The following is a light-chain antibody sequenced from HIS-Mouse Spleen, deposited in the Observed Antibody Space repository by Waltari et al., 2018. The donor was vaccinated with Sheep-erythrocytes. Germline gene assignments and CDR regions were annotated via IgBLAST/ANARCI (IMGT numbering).Light chain of an antibody. J-gene: IGLJ3*02. V-gene: IGLV2-23*01. CDR2: EGS. CDR3: CSYAGSSTPWV. Sequence: QSALTQPASGSGSPGQSITISCTGPGRDVGSDNLALSYQQDPGKAPKLLIYEGSKRPSGVSNRFSGSKSGNTASLTISGLQAEDEADYYCCSYAGSSTPWVFGGGTKLTVL. CDR1: GRDVGSDNL.